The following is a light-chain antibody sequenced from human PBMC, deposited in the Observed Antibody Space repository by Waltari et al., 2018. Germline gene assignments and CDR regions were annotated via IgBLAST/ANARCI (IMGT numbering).Light chain of an antibody. CDR1: SSNIGNNY. CDR3: GTWDTSLSKV. Sequence: QSVLTQPPSVSAAPGQKVTISCSGTSSNIGNNYVSWYQQFPGAAPKVLIHANNKRPSGIPDRFSGSKSGTSATLVITGLQTGDEADYYCGTWDTSLSKVFGGGTKLTVL. CDR2: ANN. J-gene: IGLJ2*01. V-gene: IGLV1-51*01.